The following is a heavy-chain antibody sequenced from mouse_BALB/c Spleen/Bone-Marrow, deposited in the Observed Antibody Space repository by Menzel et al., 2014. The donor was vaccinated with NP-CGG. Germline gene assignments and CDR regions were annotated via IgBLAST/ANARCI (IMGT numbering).Heavy chain of an antibody. D-gene: IGHD1-1*01. V-gene: IGHV1S81*02. CDR1: GYTFTSYW. CDR3: ARRYYGSSYLLDY. J-gene: IGHJ2*01. Sequence: VQLQESGAELVKPGASVKLSCKASGYTFTSYWMHWVKQRPGQGLDWIGEINPSNGRTNYNEKFRSKATLTVDKSSSTAYMQLSSLTSEDSAVYYCARRYYGSSYLLDYWGQGTTLAVFS. CDR2: INPSNGRT.